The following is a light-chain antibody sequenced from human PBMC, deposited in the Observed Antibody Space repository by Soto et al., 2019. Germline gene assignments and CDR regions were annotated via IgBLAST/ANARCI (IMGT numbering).Light chain of an antibody. J-gene: IGLJ2*01. V-gene: IGLV1-47*01. CDR3: AAWDDSLSEV. Sequence: QPVLPQPPSASGTPGQRVTISCSGSSSNIGSNYGYWYQQLPGTAPKLLIYRNNQRPSGVPDRFSGSKSGTSASLAISGLRSEDEADYYCAAWDDSLSEVFGGGTKLTV. CDR2: RNN. CDR1: SSNIGSNY.